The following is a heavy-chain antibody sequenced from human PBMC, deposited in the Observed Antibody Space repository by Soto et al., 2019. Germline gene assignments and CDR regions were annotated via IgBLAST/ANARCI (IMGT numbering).Heavy chain of an antibody. CDR2: ISYDGSNK. D-gene: IGHD3-3*01. J-gene: IGHJ5*02. CDR3: ARELYDFWSGYFGNWFDP. V-gene: IGHV3-30-3*01. Sequence: GGSLRLSCAASGFTFSSYAMHWVRQAPGKGLEWVAVISYDGSNKYYADSVKGRFTISRDNSKNTLYLQMNSLRAEDTAVYYCARELYDFWSGYFGNWFDPWGQGTLVTVSS. CDR1: GFTFSSYA.